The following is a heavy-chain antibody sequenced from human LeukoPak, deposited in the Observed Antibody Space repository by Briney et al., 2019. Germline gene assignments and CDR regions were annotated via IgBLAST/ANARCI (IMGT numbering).Heavy chain of an antibody. V-gene: IGHV3-7*01. J-gene: IGHJ4*02. CDR2: IKQDGSEK. D-gene: IGHD3-16*02. CDR3: ARDGVITFGGVIVADY. Sequence: GGSLRLSCAASGFTFSDYWMSWVRQAPGKGLEWVAHIKQDGSEKYYMDSVKGRFTISRDNAKNSLYLQMNSLRAEDTAVYHCARDGVITFGGVIVADYWGQGTLVTV. CDR1: GFTFSDYW.